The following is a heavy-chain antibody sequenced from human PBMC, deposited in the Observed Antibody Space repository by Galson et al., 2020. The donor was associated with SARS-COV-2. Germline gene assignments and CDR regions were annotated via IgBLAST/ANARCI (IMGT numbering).Heavy chain of an antibody. CDR1: GGPINNINYN. CDR3: AKTMWTYDALDI. J-gene: IGHJ3*02. Sequence: SETLSLTCSVSGGPINNINYNWGWIRQPPGKALEWIGTFSSGGHTYYNPSLKGRVSTSVDTSKNEISLTLTSVTAADTAFYYCAKTMWTYDALDIWGQGTMVTVSS. V-gene: IGHV4-39*07. D-gene: IGHD3-10*02. CDR2: FSSGGHT.